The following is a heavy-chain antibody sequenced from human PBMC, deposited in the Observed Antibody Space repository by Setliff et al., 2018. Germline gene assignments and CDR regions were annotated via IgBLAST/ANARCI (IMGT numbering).Heavy chain of an antibody. CDR3: TTDHFTIFGVVIILGVAGY. CDR1: GFTFSNAW. CDR2: IKSKTDGGTI. V-gene: IGHV3-15*01. D-gene: IGHD3-3*01. J-gene: IGHJ4*02. Sequence: PGGSLRLSCAASGFTFSNAWMSWVRQAPGKGLEWVGRIKSKTDGGTIDYAAPVKGRLTISRDDSKNTLYLQVNSLRSEDTAVYYCTTDHFTIFGVVIILGVAGYWGQGTLVTVSS.